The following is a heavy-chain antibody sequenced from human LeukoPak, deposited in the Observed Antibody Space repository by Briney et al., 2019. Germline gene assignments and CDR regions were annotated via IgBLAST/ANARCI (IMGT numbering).Heavy chain of an antibody. Sequence: ASVTVSCKASGYTFTSYYMHWVRQAPGQGLEWMGIINPSGGSTSYAQKFQGRVTMTRDMSTSTVYMELSSLRSEDTAVYYCARDSSGYFDAFDIWGRGTMVTVSS. CDR3: ARDSSGYFDAFDI. CDR2: INPSGGST. CDR1: GYTFTSYY. J-gene: IGHJ3*02. V-gene: IGHV1-46*01. D-gene: IGHD3-22*01.